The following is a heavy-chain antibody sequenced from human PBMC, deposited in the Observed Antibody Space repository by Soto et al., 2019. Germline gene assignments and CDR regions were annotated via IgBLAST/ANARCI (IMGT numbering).Heavy chain of an antibody. J-gene: IGHJ3*02. D-gene: IGHD2-8*01. V-gene: IGHV3-21*01. CDR2: NSTRGSYI. Sequence: GGCLRLSCAASGFTVSTYTMNWVRQAAGMGLECVSANSTRGSYIYSADSVKGRFTIARDNAKNLLFLQMNSLRGEDTAVYYCARATGVHDAFDIWGQGTMVTVSS. CDR1: GFTVSTYT. CDR3: ARATGVHDAFDI.